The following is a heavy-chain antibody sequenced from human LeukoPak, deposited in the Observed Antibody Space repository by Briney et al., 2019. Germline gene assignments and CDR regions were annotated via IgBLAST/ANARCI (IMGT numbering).Heavy chain of an antibody. CDR1: GGSFSGYY. D-gene: IGHD6-19*01. CDR3: ARGRVAVAGTGYYYYYYMDV. J-gene: IGHJ6*03. CDR2: INHSGST. V-gene: IGHV4-34*01. Sequence: SETLSLTCAVYGGSFSGYYWSWIRQPPGKGLEWIGEINHSGSTNYNPSLKSRVTMSVDTSKNQFSLKLSSVTAADTAVYYCARGRVAVAGTGYYYYYYMDVWGKGTTVTISS.